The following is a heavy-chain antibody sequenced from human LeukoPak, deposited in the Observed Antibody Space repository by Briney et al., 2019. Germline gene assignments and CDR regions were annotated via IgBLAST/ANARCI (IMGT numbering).Heavy chain of an antibody. CDR3: AGCGYSGYDYAFDI. D-gene: IGHD5-12*01. V-gene: IGHV3-74*01. CDR1: GFTFSSYW. J-gene: IGHJ3*02. CDR2: INSDGSST. Sequence: GGSLRLSCAASGFTFSSYWMHWVRQAPGKGLVWVSRINSDGSSTSYADSVKGRFTISRDNAKNTLYLQMNSLRAEDTAVYYCAGCGYSGYDYAFDIWGQGTMVTVSS.